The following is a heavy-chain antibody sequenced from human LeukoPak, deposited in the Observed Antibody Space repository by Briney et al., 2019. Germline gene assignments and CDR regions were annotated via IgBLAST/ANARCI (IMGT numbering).Heavy chain of an antibody. V-gene: IGHV4-39*07. Sequence: SETLSLTCTVSGGSISSSSYYWGWIRQPPGKGLEWIGSIYYSGSTYYNPSLKSRVTISVDTSKNQFSLKLSSVTAADTAVYYCARDGRFGERNYYYYMDVWGKGTTVTVSS. CDR1: GGSISSSSYY. D-gene: IGHD3-10*01. J-gene: IGHJ6*03. CDR2: IYYSGST. CDR3: ARDGRFGERNYYYYMDV.